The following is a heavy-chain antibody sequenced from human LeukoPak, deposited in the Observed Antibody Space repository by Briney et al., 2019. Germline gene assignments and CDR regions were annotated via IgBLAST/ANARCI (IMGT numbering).Heavy chain of an antibody. J-gene: IGHJ4*02. CDR3: ARDAVAGIDY. CDR1: GGSISSYY. V-gene: IGHV4-59*01. CDR2: IYYSGSN. Sequence: SETLSLTCTVSGGSISSYYWSWIQQPPGKGLEWVGYIYYSGSNNYNPSLKSRVTILANTTNNKFSLKLSSVTAADTAVYYCARDAVAGIDYWGQGTLVTVSS. D-gene: IGHD6-19*01.